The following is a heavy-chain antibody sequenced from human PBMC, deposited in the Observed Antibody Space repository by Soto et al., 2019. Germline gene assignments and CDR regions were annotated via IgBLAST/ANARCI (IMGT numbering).Heavy chain of an antibody. CDR3: ARHGPRGGSSGWSYYFDY. Sequence: SETLSLTCSVSGGSITSHYWTWIRQPPGKGLEWIGSIFYSGSTYYNPSLKSRVTISVDTSTNQFSLKLSSVTAADTAVYYCARHGPRGGSSGWSYYFDYWGQGTLVTVSS. CDR2: IFYSGST. J-gene: IGHJ4*02. CDR1: GGSITSHY. V-gene: IGHV4-39*01. D-gene: IGHD6-19*01.